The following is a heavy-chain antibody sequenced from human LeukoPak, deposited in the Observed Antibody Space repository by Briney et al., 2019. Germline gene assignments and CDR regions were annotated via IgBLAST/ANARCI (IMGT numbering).Heavy chain of an antibody. J-gene: IGHJ4*02. CDR1: GFTFSSYE. CDR2: ISSSGSSI. V-gene: IGHV3-48*03. CDR3: ARKYCSSTSCLFDC. D-gene: IGHD2-2*01. Sequence: GGSLRLSCAASGFTFSSYEMNWGRQAPGKGLGWVSCISSSGSSIYYADSVKGRFTISRDNAKNSLYLQMNSLRAEDTAVYYCARKYCSSTSCLFDCWGQGTLVTVSS.